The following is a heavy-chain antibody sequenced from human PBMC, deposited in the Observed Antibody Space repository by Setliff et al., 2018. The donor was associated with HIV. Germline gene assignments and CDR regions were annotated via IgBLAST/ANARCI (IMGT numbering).Heavy chain of an antibody. V-gene: IGHV1-2*02. J-gene: IGHJ4*02. CDR1: GYTFSGNY. D-gene: IGHD3-22*01. CDR3: STVAFYYDSSGSMEAPHFDS. CDR2: INPNTGLT. Sequence: GASVKVSCKASGYTFSGNYIHWVRQAPGQGLEWMGWINPNTGLTNYAQKFQGRVTMTEDRSIDTAYMELSSLTSEDTAVYYCSTVAFYYDSSGSMEAPHFDSWGQGTLVTVSS.